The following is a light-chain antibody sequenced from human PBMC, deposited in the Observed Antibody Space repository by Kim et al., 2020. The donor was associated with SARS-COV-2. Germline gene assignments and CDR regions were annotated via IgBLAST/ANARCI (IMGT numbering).Light chain of an antibody. J-gene: IGLJ2*01. V-gene: IGLV2-14*03. CDR2: DVS. Sequence: QSAPTQPASVSGSPGQSITISCTGTSSDVGGYNYVSWYQQHPGKAPKLMIYDVSNRPSGVSNRFSGSKSGNTASLTISGLQAEDEADYYCSSYTSSSTPYVVFGGGTQLTVL. CDR3: SSYTSSSTPYVV. CDR1: SSDVGGYNY.